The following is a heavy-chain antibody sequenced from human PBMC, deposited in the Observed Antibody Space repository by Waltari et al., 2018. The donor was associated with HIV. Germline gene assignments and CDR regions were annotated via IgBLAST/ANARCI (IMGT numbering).Heavy chain of an antibody. CDR3: ARVGFSSGWYAGREHTPCNIWFDP. CDR1: GGIFSDYS. D-gene: IGHD6-13*01. CDR2: INPSGNV. J-gene: IGHJ5*02. Sequence: QVQLQQWGARLSSPSETLSLTCGVSGGIFSDYSWGWIRQPPGKGPEWVGEINPSGNVNYNPSLKSRVTMSIDTSKRQFSLKLRSVTAADTAVYYCARVGFSSGWYAGREHTPCNIWFDPWGQGTPVIVSA. V-gene: IGHV4-34*02.